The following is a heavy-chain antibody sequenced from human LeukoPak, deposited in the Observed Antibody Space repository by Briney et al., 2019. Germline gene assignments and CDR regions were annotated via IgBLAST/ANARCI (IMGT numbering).Heavy chain of an antibody. CDR1: GFTFSEYY. CDR3: ARAGEDSTGHYDVFHI. V-gene: IGHV1-2*02. D-gene: IGHD3-22*01. Sequence: ASVRVSCKASGFTFSEYYIHWVRQAPGQGPEWMGWINPTTGDTDSAQKFQGRVTLTSDSSIGTASMDLSGLTSADTAMYYCARAGEDSTGHYDVFHIWGQGTMVTVSS. J-gene: IGHJ3*02. CDR2: INPTTGDT.